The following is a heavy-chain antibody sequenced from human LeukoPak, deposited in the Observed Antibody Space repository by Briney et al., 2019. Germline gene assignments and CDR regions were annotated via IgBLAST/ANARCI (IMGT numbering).Heavy chain of an antibody. Sequence: GASVKVSCKASGYTFTSYGISWVRQAPGQGLEWMGWISAYNGNTDYAQKLQGRVTMTTDTSTSTAYMELRSLRSDDTAVYYCARDLALSGPAVAVVDWGQGTLVTVSS. J-gene: IGHJ4*02. CDR1: GYTFTSYG. V-gene: IGHV1-18*01. CDR2: ISAYNGNT. CDR3: ARDLALSGPAVAVVD. D-gene: IGHD6-19*01.